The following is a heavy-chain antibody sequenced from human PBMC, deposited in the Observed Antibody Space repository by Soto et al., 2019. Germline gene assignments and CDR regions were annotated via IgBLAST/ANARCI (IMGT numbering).Heavy chain of an antibody. CDR1: GGSFSGYY. Sequence: QVQLQQWGAGLLKPSETLSLTCAVYGGSFSGYYWSWIRQPPGKGLEWIGEINHSGSTNYNPSLKSRVTISVDTSKDQFSLELSSVTAADTAVYYWARRYFDGFLAGRSWFDPWGPGTLVTVSS. D-gene: IGHD3-9*01. CDR2: INHSGST. CDR3: ARRYFDGFLAGRSWFDP. J-gene: IGHJ5*02. V-gene: IGHV4-34*01.